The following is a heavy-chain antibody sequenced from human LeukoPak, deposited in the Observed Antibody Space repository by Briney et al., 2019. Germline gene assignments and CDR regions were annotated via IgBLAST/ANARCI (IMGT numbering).Heavy chain of an antibody. CDR2: IYYSGST. V-gene: IGHV4-59*01. CDR3: ARSPNFALLSSPPRYFDY. J-gene: IGHJ4*02. Sequence: PSETLSLTCSVSGVSISGYYWSWIRQPPGKGLEWIGDIYYSGSTNYNPSLKSRVTISLDTSKSQFSLKLTSVTAAGTAVYYCARSPNFALLSSPPRYFDYWGQGTLVTVSS. CDR1: GVSISGYY. D-gene: IGHD3-9*01.